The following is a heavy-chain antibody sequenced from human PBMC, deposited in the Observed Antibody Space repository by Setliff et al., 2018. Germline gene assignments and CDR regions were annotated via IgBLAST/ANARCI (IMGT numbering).Heavy chain of an antibody. CDR1: GFSLNTTGEG. CDR3: ALRRGNEWHLVRWFDP. Sequence: SGPPLVNPAQTLTLTCTFSGFSLNTTGEGVGWIRQPPGKALEWLALVYWDGDQRYSPSLNSRLSITKDSSKSQVFLTMTNMDPVDTATYYCALRRGNEWHLVRWFDPWGPGIQVTVPQ. V-gene: IGHV2-5*02. J-gene: IGHJ5*02. D-gene: IGHD6-6*01. CDR2: VYWDGDQ.